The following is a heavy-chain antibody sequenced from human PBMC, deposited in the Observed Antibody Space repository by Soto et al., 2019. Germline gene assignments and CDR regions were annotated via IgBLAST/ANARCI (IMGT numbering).Heavy chain of an antibody. CDR1: GYTFTSYY. Sequence: ASVKVSCKASGYTFTSYYIHWVRQAPGQGLEWMGWINPITGGTNYAPKFQGRVTMTRDTSITTAYMELNSLRAEDTAVYYCGRDHYGFNSIDSWGQGTLVTVSS. V-gene: IGHV1-2*02. CDR2: INPITGGT. CDR3: GRDHYGFNSIDS. J-gene: IGHJ4*02. D-gene: IGHD4-17*01.